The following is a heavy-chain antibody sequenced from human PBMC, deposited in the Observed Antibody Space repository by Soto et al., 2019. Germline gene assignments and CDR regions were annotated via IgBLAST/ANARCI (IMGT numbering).Heavy chain of an antibody. Sequence: QVQLQESGPGLVKPSQTLSLTCTVSGGSISSGGYYWSWIRQHPGKGLEWIGYIYYSGSTYYNPSLKSRVTIAVDTSKNQFSLKLSSVTAADTAVYYCARAATFYAAAGTDFDYWGQGTLVTVSS. CDR1: GGSISSGGYY. J-gene: IGHJ4*02. CDR3: ARAATFYAAAGTDFDY. D-gene: IGHD6-13*01. CDR2: IYYSGST. V-gene: IGHV4-31*03.